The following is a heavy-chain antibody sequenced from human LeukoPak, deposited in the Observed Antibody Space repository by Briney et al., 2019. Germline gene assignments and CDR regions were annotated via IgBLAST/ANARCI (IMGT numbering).Heavy chain of an antibody. D-gene: IGHD2-15*01. Sequence: PGRSLRLSCAASGFTFSSYAMHWVRQAPGKGLEWVAYIKPDGSVTQYVDSVKGRFTISRDNAQNSLSLQMNSLGAEDTAVYYCVRYGVAYGMDVWGQGTTVTVS. CDR2: IKPDGSVT. V-gene: IGHV3-7*01. CDR3: VRYGVAYGMDV. J-gene: IGHJ6*02. CDR1: GFTFSSYA.